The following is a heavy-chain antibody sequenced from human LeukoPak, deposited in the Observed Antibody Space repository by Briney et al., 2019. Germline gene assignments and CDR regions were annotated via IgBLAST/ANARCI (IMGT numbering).Heavy chain of an antibody. Sequence: GGSLRLSCAASGFTFSSYNMNWVRQAPGKGLEWVSYISSSSSTIYYADSVKGRFTISRDNAKNSLYLQMNSLRDEDTAVYYCAREREERWLQLVDYWGQGTLVTVPS. CDR3: AREREERWLQLVDY. D-gene: IGHD5-24*01. V-gene: IGHV3-48*02. CDR1: GFTFSSYN. CDR2: ISSSSSTI. J-gene: IGHJ4*02.